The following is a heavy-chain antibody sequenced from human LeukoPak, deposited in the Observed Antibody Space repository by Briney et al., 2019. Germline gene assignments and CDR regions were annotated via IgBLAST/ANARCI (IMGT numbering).Heavy chain of an antibody. V-gene: IGHV4-59*01. Sequence: SETLSLTCTVPVVSITSFYWSWIRQAPGKGLEWIGYIYHTGNTENNPSRKSRVPISVDTSKNQFSLKLTSVTAADTAVYYCARGSGSYDLGDDTFDFWGRGTMVTVSS. D-gene: IGHD1-26*01. CDR3: ARGSGSYDLGDDTFDF. J-gene: IGHJ3*01. CDR2: IYHTGNT. CDR1: VVSITSFY.